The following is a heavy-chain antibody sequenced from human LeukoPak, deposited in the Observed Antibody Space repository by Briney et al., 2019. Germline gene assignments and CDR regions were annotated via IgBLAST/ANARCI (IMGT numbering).Heavy chain of an antibody. V-gene: IGHV3-33*01. J-gene: IGHJ4*02. CDR3: ARDKNTRDGYNFFDD. D-gene: IGHD5-24*01. Sequence: GGSLRLSCEASGFTFSSYGMHWVRQAPGKGLEWVALIWYDGSNKYYTDSVKGRSTISRDNYNDTLYLQMNSLRAEDTAVYYCARDKNTRDGYNFFDDWGQGTLVTVSS. CDR1: GFTFSSYG. CDR2: IWYDGSNK.